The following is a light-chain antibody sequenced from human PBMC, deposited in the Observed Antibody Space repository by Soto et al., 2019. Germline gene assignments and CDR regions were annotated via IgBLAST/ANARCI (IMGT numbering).Light chain of an antibody. V-gene: IGLV7-46*01. Sequence: QSVVTQEPSLTVSPGGTVTLTCGSSTGAVTSGHYPYWFQQKPGQAPRALIYDISNEYSWTPARFSGSLPGGKAALTLSGAQPEDEADYYCLLSYSGVRVFGGGTKLTVL. CDR2: DIS. J-gene: IGLJ2*01. CDR1: TGAVTSGHY. CDR3: LLSYSGVRV.